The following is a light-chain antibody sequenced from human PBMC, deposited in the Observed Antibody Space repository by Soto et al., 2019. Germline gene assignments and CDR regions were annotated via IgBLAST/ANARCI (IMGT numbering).Light chain of an antibody. V-gene: IGLV2-14*01. CDR2: DVN. J-gene: IGLJ1*01. CDR1: INDVGAYNY. CDR3: SSYTSSSTLV. Sequence: QSVLTQPASVSGSPGQSITISCTGTINDVGAYNYVSWYQQRPGSAPQLILFDVNNRPSGTSNRFSGSKSGHTAYLTISALQSDDEAIYHCSSYTSSSTLVFGSGTKVTVL.